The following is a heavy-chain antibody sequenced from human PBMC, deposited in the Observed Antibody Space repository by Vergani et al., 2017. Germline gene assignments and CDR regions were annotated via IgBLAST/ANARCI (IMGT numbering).Heavy chain of an antibody. Sequence: QVQLVQSGAEVKKPGSSVKVSCKASGGTFSSYAISWVRQAPGQGLEWMGRIIPIFGTANYAQKFQGRVTITADESTSTAYMELSSLRSEDTAVYYYARRGRMTTVVTGRDAFDIWGQGTMVTVSS. D-gene: IGHD4-23*01. CDR3: ARRGRMTTVVTGRDAFDI. CDR1: GGTFSSYA. J-gene: IGHJ3*02. V-gene: IGHV1-69*13. CDR2: IIPIFGTA.